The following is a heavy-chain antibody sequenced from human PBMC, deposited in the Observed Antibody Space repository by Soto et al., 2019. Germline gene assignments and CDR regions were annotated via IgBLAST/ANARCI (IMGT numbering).Heavy chain of an antibody. CDR3: ARGIYCSGGSCYADWYFDL. CDR2: IYTSGST. Sequence: QVQLQESGPGLVKPSETLSLTCTVSGGSISSYYWSWIRQPAGKGLEWIGRIYTSGSTNYNPSLMSRVTMSVDTSKNRFFLKLSSVTAADTAVYYCARGIYCSGGSCYADWYFDLWGRGTLVTVSS. V-gene: IGHV4-4*07. J-gene: IGHJ2*01. CDR1: GGSISSYY. D-gene: IGHD2-15*01.